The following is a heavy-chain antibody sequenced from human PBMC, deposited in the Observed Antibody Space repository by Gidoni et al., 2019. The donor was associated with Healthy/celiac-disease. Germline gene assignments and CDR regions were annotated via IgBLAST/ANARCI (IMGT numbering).Heavy chain of an antibody. D-gene: IGHD3-16*01. CDR3: ARAALGGPPETIGDAFDI. J-gene: IGHJ3*02. Sequence: QVQLQESGPGLVTPSQTLSLTCTVPGGSISGGDYSWSWIRQPPGKGLEWIEYIYYSGSTYYNPSLKSRVTISVDTSKNQFSLKLSSVTAADTAVYYCARAALGGPPETIGDAFDIWGQGTMVTVSS. CDR2: IYYSGST. V-gene: IGHV4-30-4*01. CDR1: GGSISGGDYS.